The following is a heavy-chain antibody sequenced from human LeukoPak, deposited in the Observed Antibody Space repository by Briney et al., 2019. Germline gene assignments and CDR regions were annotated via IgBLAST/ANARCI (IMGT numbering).Heavy chain of an antibody. J-gene: IGHJ3*02. CDR3: ASPSLDFGVVTIDAFDI. CDR1: VGSISRSSYY. D-gene: IGHD3-3*01. CDR2: IYYSGST. Sequence: SETLSLTCTLSVGSISRSSYYWGWVRQPPGKGLEWMGSIYYSGSTYYNPSLKSRVTISVATSKNQCSLKLSSVTAADAAVYYCASPSLDFGVVTIDAFDIWGQGTMVTVSS. V-gene: IGHV4-39*01.